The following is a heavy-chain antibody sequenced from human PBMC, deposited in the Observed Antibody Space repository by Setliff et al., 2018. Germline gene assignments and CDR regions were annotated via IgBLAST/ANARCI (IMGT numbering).Heavy chain of an antibody. CDR1: GFSINSGTHF. D-gene: IGHD1-1*01. CDR2: IHYSGTA. CDR3: AKGGGRYHSDS. Sequence: PSETLSLTCTVSGFSINSGTHFWGWIRQPPGKGLEWIGRIHYSGTANYSPSLESRVTISIDKSNNQFSLKMTSMTAADTAVYYCAKGGGRYHSDSWGQGILVTVSS. V-gene: IGHV4-39*07. J-gene: IGHJ4*02.